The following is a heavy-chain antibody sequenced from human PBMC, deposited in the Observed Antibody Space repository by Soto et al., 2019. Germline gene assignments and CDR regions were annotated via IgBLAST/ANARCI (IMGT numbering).Heavy chain of an antibody. Sequence: SETLSLTCTVSGGSISNYYWTWIRQPPGKGLEWIGCIYYNGNTNYNSSLKSRVTISVDTSKNQFSLKLNSVTTADTAVYYCGRDMGSGYERVYGMDVWGQGTTVTVSS. CDR1: GGSISNYY. V-gene: IGHV4-59*01. J-gene: IGHJ6*02. D-gene: IGHD5-12*01. CDR3: GRDMGSGYERVYGMDV. CDR2: IYYNGNT.